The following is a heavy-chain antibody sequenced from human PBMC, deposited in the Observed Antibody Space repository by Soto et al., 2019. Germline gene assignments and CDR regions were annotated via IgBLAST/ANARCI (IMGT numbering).Heavy chain of an antibody. Sequence: QVQLVQSGAEEKKPGASVKVSCKASGYTFTSYAMHWVRQAPGQRLEWMGWINSGNGNTKYSQKFQGRVTITRDTSASTAYMELSSLRSEDTAVYYCARGITLPTPLDYWGQGTLVTVSS. J-gene: IGHJ4*02. CDR1: GYTFTSYA. D-gene: IGHD1-20*01. V-gene: IGHV1-3*05. CDR2: INSGNGNT. CDR3: ARGITLPTPLDY.